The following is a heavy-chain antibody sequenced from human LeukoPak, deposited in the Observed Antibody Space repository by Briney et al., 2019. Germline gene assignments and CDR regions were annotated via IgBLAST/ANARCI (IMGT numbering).Heavy chain of an antibody. V-gene: IGHV4-34*01. CDR1: GGSFSGYY. J-gene: IGHJ4*02. D-gene: IGHD3-9*01. CDR2: INHSGST. CDR3: ARGRGYFDWLDY. Sequence: SETLSLTCAVYGGSFSGYYWSWIRQPPGKGPEWIGEINHSGSTNYNPSLKSRVTISVDTSKNQFSLKLSSVTAADTAVYYCARGRGYFDWLDYWGQGTLVTVSS.